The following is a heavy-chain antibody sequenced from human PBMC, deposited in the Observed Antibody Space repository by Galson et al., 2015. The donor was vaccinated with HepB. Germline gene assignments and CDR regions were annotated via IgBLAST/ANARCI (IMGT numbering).Heavy chain of an antibody. CDR1: GFTFSDYY. J-gene: IGHJ4*02. V-gene: IGHV3-11*05. CDR2: ISSNTNYT. D-gene: IGHD4-17*01. CDR3: ARVAHADYGDHAHFDY. Sequence: SLRLSCAASGFTFSDYYMTWIRQAPGKGLEWLSYISSNTNYTNYADSVKGRFSISRDNVKNSAYLQMNSLRAEDTALYYCARVAHADYGDHAHFDYWGPGTLVTVSS.